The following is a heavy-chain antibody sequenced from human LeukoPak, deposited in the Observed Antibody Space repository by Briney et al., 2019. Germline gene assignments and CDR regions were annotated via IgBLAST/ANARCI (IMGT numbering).Heavy chain of an antibody. V-gene: IGHV1-2*02. D-gene: IGHD5-18*01. J-gene: IGHJ5*02. CDR3: ARVRDGYSYGTNWFDP. CDR2: INANSGGT. Sequence: GASVKVSCKASGYTFTAYYMHWVRQAPGQGLEWMGWINANSGGTNYAQKFQGRVTMTRDTSFSTVYMDLRRLTSDDTAVYYCARVRDGYSYGTNWFDPWGQGTLVTVSS. CDR1: GYTFTAYY.